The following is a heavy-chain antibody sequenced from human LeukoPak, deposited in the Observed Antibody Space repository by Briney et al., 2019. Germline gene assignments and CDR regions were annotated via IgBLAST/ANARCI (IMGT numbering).Heavy chain of an antibody. Sequence: GGSLRLSCADCGFTFSSSWMYWVRQAPGKGLEWVANINQDASEKNYVGSVKGRFTISRDNAKNSLYLQMNSLRAEDTALYYCASGDNMDVWGKGTTVTVPS. CDR1: GFTFSSSW. CDR3: ASGDNMDV. D-gene: IGHD3-3*01. V-gene: IGHV3-7*01. CDR2: INQDASEK. J-gene: IGHJ6*04.